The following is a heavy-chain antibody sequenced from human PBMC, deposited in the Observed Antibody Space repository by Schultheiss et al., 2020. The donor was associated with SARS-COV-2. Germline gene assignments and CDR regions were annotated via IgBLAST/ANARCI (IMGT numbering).Heavy chain of an antibody. D-gene: IGHD2-2*01. V-gene: IGHV4-30-2*01. CDR2: IYYSGST. CDR3: ARAAGYCSSTSCLTAYYYYYGMDV. CDR1: GGSISSGGYS. J-gene: IGHJ6*02. Sequence: SETLSLTCAVSGGSISSGGYSWSWIRQPPGKGLEWIGYIYYSGSTYYNPSLKSRVTISVDKSKNQFSLKLSSVTAADTAVYYCARAAGYCSSTSCLTAYYYYYGMDVWGQGTTVTVSS.